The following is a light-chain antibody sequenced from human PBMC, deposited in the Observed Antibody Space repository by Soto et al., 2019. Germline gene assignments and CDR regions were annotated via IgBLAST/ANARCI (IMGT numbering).Light chain of an antibody. CDR2: WAS. J-gene: IGKJ2*01. CDR1: QNILYSSNNKNY. CDR3: QQYFSTPPYT. V-gene: IGKV4-1*01. Sequence: DIVMTQSPDSLAVSLGERATINCKSSQNILYSSNNKNYLSWYQQKPGQPPKLLISWASTRESGVPDRFTGSVSGTDFTLNISTLQAEDVAVYYCQQYFSTPPYTFGQGTKLEIK.